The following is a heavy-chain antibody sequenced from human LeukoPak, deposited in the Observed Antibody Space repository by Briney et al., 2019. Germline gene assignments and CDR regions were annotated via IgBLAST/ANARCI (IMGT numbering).Heavy chain of an antibody. CDR2: IYHSGSI. CDR3: ARDWGIAAAGHWDY. D-gene: IGHD6-13*01. V-gene: IGHV4-4*02. Sequence: SETLSLTCAVSGGSISSSNWWSWVRQPPGKGLEWIGEIYHSGSINHNPSLKSRVTISVDKSKNQFSLKLSSVTAADTAVYYCARDWGIAAAGHWDYWGQGTLVTVSS. CDR1: GGSISSSNW. J-gene: IGHJ4*02.